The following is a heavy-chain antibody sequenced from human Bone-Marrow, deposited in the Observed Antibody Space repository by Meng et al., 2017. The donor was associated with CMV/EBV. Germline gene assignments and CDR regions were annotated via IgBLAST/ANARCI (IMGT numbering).Heavy chain of an antibody. Sequence: GGSLRLSCAASGFTFSSYAMSWVRQAPGKGLEWVSAISGSGGSTYYADSVKGRFTISRDNSKNTLYLQMNSLRAEDTAVYYCAKDLGYSNGTPPGDYWGQGTLVTVSS. CDR3: AKDLGYSNGTPPGDY. CDR1: GFTFSSYA. J-gene: IGHJ4*02. V-gene: IGHV3-23*01. CDR2: ISGSGGST. D-gene: IGHD5-18*01.